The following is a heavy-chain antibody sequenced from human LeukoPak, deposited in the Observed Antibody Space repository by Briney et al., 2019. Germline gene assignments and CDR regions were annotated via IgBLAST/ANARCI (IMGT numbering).Heavy chain of an antibody. Sequence: ASVKVSCKASGYTFTGYYMHWVRQAPGQGLEWMGWINPNSGGTNYAQKFQGWVTMTRDTSISTAYMELSRLRSDDTAVYYCAKELWATVTTTLFDYWGQGTLVTVSS. CDR3: AKELWATVTTTLFDY. CDR2: INPNSGGT. J-gene: IGHJ4*02. V-gene: IGHV1-2*04. CDR1: GYTFTGYY. D-gene: IGHD4-17*01.